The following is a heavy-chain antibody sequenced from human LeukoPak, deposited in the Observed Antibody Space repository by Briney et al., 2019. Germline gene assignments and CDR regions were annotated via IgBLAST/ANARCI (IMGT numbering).Heavy chain of an antibody. CDR3: ARDRYSSSWYGYDY. CDR1: GFTVSSNY. CDR2: IYSGGTT. J-gene: IGHJ4*02. D-gene: IGHD6-13*01. Sequence: GGSLRLSCAASGFTVSSNYMNWVRQAPGKGLEWVSVIYSGGTTYYADSVKGRFTISRDNSKNTLYLQMNSLRAEDTAVYYCARDRYSSSWYGYDYWGQGTPVTVSS. V-gene: IGHV3-53*05.